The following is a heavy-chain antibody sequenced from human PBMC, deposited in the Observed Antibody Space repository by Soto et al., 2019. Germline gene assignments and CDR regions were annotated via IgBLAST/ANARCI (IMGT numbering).Heavy chain of an antibody. CDR3: ARFPGYDILTGYYNGHYAFDI. V-gene: IGHV3-30-3*01. CDR1: GFTFSSYA. Sequence: QVQLVESGGGVVQPGRSLRLSCAASGFTFSSYAMHWVRQAPGKGLEWVAVISYDGSNKYYADSVKGRFTISRDNSKNTRYLQMNSLRAEDTAVYYCARFPGYDILTGYYNGHYAFDIWGQGTMVTVSS. CDR2: ISYDGSNK. D-gene: IGHD3-9*01. J-gene: IGHJ3*02.